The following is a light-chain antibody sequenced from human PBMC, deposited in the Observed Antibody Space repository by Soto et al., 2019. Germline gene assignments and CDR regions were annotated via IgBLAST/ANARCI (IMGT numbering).Light chain of an antibody. CDR3: CSYAGSSTPYV. Sequence: QSALTQPASVSGSPGQSITLSCTGTSSDVGSYNLVSWYQQHPGKAPKLMIYEVSKRPSGVSNRFSGSKSGNTASLTISGLQAEDEAAYYCCSYAGSSTPYVFGTGTKVTVL. V-gene: IGLV2-23*02. CDR1: SSDVGSYNL. J-gene: IGLJ1*01. CDR2: EVS.